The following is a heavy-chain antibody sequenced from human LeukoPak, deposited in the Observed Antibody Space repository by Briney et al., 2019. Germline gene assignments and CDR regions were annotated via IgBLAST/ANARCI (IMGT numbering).Heavy chain of an antibody. CDR1: GYSISSGYY. V-gene: IGHV4-38-2*02. CDR3: ARKRAAVHYYGMDV. Sequence: SETLSLTCTVSGYSISSGYYWGWIRQPPGKGLEWIGSIYHSGSTYYNPSLKSRVTISVDTSKNQFSLKLSSVTAADTAVYYCARKRAAVHYYGMDVWGQGTTVTVSS. D-gene: IGHD6-13*01. J-gene: IGHJ6*02. CDR2: IYHSGST.